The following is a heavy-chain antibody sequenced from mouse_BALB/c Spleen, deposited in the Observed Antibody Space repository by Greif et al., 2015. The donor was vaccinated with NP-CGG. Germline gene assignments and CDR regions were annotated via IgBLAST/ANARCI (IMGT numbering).Heavy chain of an antibody. J-gene: IGHJ4*01. CDR3: ARHYAHYAMDY. CDR1: EFSLTGYG. Sequence: VMLVESGPGLVAPSQSLSITCTVSEFSLTGYGVNWVRQPPGKGLEWLGMIWGDGSTDYNSALKSRLSISKDNSKSQVYLKMNSLETDDTARYYCARHYAHYAMDYWGQGTSVTVSS. D-gene: IGHD1-1*02. V-gene: IGHV2-6-7*01. CDR2: IWGDGST.